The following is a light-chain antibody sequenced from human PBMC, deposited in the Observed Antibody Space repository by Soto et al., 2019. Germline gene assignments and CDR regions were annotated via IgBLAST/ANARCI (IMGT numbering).Light chain of an antibody. CDR3: QSYDSSLSAL. CDR2: GNN. Sequence: QSVLTQPPSVSGAPGHRVTISCTGSSSNIGAGYDVHWYQQLPGTAPKLLIYGNNNRPSGVPDRFSGSKSGTSASLAITGLQAEDEADYYCQSYDSSLSALFGGGTKLTVL. V-gene: IGLV1-40*01. J-gene: IGLJ2*01. CDR1: SSNIGAGYD.